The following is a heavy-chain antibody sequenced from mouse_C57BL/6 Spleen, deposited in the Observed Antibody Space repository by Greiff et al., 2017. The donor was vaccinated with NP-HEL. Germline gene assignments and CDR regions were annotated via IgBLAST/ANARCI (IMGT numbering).Heavy chain of an antibody. J-gene: IGHJ1*03. CDR2: IFPGSGST. D-gene: IGHD1-1*01. V-gene: IGHV1-75*01. CDR1: GYTFTDYY. CDR3: ARWNYGSSYGYFDV. Sequence: VQLQQSGPELVKPGASVKISCKASGYTFTDYYINWVKQRPGQGLEWIGWIFPGSGSTYYNEKFKGKATLTVDKSSSTAYMLLSSLTSEDSAVYFGARWNYGSSYGYFDVWGTGTTVTVSS.